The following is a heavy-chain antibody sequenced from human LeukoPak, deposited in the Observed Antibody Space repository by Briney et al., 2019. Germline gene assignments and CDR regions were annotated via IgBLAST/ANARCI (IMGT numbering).Heavy chain of an antibody. J-gene: IGHJ3*02. Sequence: GGSLRLSCEASEFIFSGYGIHWVRHTPGKGLEWLSFIPFDGSKTYYADSVKGRFTITRDKSVHTLYLQMNGLRPEDTAMYYCAKSGTEIHSYAFDIWGRGTMVTVSA. CDR1: EFIFSGYG. CDR3: AKSGTEIHSYAFDI. CDR2: IPFDGSKT. V-gene: IGHV3-30*02. D-gene: IGHD3-10*01.